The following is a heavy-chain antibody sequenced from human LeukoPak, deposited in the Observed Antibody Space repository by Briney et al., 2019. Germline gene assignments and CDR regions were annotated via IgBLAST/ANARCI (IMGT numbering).Heavy chain of an antibody. J-gene: IGHJ4*02. CDR3: ARDAGSGTPYVCFDY. V-gene: IGHV3-33*01. D-gene: IGHD1-26*01. CDR2: IWFDGSNK. CDR1: GFRFSDCG. Sequence: GGSLRLSCAASGFRFSDCGMVWVRQAPGKGLEWEALIWFDGSNKKYADSVKGRFTISRDNSKNTLFLQMNSLRVEDTAVYYCARDAGSGTPYVCFDYWGQGTLVTVSS.